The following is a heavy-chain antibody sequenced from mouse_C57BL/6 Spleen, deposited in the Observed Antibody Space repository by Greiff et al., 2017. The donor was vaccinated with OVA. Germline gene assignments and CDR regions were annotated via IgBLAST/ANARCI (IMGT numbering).Heavy chain of an antibody. CDR1: GFTFSSYA. V-gene: IGHV5-4*01. Sequence: EVHLVESGGGLVKPGGSLKLSCAASGFTFSSYAMSWVRQTPEKRLEWVATISDGGSYTYYPDNVKGRFTISRDNAKNNLYLQMSHLKSEDTAMYYCARKDYDYDWYFDVWGTGTTVTVSS. CDR3: ARKDYDYDWYFDV. CDR2: ISDGGSYT. J-gene: IGHJ1*03. D-gene: IGHD2-4*01.